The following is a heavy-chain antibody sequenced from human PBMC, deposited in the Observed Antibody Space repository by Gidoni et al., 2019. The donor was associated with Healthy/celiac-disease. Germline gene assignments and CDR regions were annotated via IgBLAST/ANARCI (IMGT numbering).Heavy chain of an antibody. J-gene: IGHJ4*02. CDR2: ISVSSSTI. CDR3: ARDGRLWFGESYDY. V-gene: IGHV3-48*02. CDR1: GFPFSTYS. D-gene: IGHD3-10*01. Sequence: EVQLVASGGGLVQTGGSLRLSCAASGFPFSTYSMNWVRQAPGKGLEWVSYISVSSSTIYYADSVKGRFTISRDNAKNSLYLQMNSLRDEDTAVYYCARDGRLWFGESYDYWGQGTLVTVSS.